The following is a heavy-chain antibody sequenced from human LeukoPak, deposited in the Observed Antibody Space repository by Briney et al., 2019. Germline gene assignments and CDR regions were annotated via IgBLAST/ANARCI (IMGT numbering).Heavy chain of an antibody. Sequence: GGSLRLSCAASGFTFDDYGMSWVPQAPGKGLEWVSGINWNGGSTGYADSVKGRFTISRDNAKNSLYLQMNSLRAEDTALYYCARRSYYYDSSGLPRGAFDIWGQGTMVTVSS. V-gene: IGHV3-20*04. CDR1: GFTFDDYG. J-gene: IGHJ3*02. CDR3: ARRSYYYDSSGLPRGAFDI. CDR2: INWNGGST. D-gene: IGHD3-22*01.